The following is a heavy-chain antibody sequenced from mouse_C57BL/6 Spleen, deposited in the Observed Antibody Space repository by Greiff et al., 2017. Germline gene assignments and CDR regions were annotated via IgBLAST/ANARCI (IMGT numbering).Heavy chain of an antibody. Sequence: EVQLQESGPVLVKPGASVKMSCKASGYTFTDYYMNWVQQSHGKSLEWIGVINPYNGGTSYNQKFKGKATLTVDKSSSTAYMELNSLTSEDSAVYYGARERRLDWYFDVWGTGTTVTVSS. CDR1: GYTFTDYY. D-gene: IGHD3-2*02. J-gene: IGHJ1*03. V-gene: IGHV1-19*01. CDR2: INPYNGGT. CDR3: ARERRLDWYFDV.